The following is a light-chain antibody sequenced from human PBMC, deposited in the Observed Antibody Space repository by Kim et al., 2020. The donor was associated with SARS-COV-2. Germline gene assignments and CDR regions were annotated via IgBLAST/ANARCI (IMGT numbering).Light chain of an antibody. CDR2: RDD. J-gene: IGLJ2*01. Sequence: VALGQTARITCGGNNIGRKNVHWYQQRPGQAPVLVIFRDDNRPSGIPERFSGSNSGNTATLTISRAQAGDEADYYCHVWDSSTVVFGGGTQLTVL. CDR1: NIGRKN. CDR3: HVWDSSTVV. V-gene: IGLV3-9*01.